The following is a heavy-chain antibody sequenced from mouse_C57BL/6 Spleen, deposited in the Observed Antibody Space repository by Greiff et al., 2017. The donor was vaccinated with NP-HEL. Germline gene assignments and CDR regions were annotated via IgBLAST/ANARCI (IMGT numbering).Heavy chain of an antibody. CDR2: IYPRSGNT. Sequence: VQLQQPGAELARPGASVKLSCKASGYTFTSYGISWVKQRTGQGLEWIGEIYPRSGNTYYNEKFKGKATLTADKSSSTAYMELRSLTSEDSAVYFCAREEGSSGYGGFAYWGQGTLVTVSA. V-gene: IGHV1-81*01. CDR1: GYTFTSYG. CDR3: AREEGSSGYGGFAY. D-gene: IGHD3-2*02. J-gene: IGHJ3*01.